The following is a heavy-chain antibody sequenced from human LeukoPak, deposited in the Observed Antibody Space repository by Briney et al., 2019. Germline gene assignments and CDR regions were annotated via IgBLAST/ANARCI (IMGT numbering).Heavy chain of an antibody. J-gene: IGHJ5*02. CDR3: AQASSDYLGSGSLTS. V-gene: IGHV3-23*01. CDR2: ISASGGST. CDR1: GLTSRSYV. D-gene: IGHD3-10*01. Sequence: PGGSLRLSCAASGLTSRSYVMSWVRQAPGKGLEWVSGISASGGSTYYADAVKGRFTIPRDISKNTLYLQMSSLRAEDTAIYYCAQASSDYLGSGSLTSWGQGTLVTVSS.